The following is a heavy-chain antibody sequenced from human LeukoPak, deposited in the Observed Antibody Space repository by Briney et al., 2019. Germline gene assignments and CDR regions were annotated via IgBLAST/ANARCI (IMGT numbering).Heavy chain of an antibody. V-gene: IGHV4-34*01. D-gene: IGHD5-18*01. CDR2: INHSGST. J-gene: IGHJ6*02. CDR3: ARRVRGYSYYYYYGMDV. Sequence: KSSETLSLTCAVYGGSFSGYYWSWIRQPPGKGLEWIGEINHSGSTNYNPSLKGRVTISVDTSKNQFSLKLSSVTAADTAVYYCARRVRGYSYYYYYGMDVWGQGTTVTVSS. CDR1: GGSFSGYY.